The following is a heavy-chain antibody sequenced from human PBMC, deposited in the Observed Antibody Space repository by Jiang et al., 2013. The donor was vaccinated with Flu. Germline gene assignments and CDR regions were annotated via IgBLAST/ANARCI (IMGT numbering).Heavy chain of an antibody. CDR2: INPSGGST. J-gene: IGHJ4*02. Sequence: QLVESGAEVKKPGASVKVSCKASGYTFTSYYMHWVRQAPGQGLEWMGIINPSGGSTSYAQKFQGRVTMTRDTSTSTVYMELSSLRSEDTAVYYCARSEMDGPAGPAAFLFDYWGQGTLVTVSS. D-gene: IGHD2-2*01. V-gene: IGHV1-46*03. CDR1: GYTFTSYY. CDR3: ARSEMDGPAGPAAFLFDY.